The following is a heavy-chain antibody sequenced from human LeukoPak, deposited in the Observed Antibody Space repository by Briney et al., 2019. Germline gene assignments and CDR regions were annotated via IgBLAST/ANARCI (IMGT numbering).Heavy chain of an antibody. J-gene: IGHJ4*02. V-gene: IGHV3-30-3*01. CDR3: ARDGTVTTFAYYFDF. CDR1: GFTFSSNA. D-gene: IGHD4-17*01. CDR2: ISYDGSDK. Sequence: GGSLRLSCAASGFTFSSNAMHWVRQAPGKGLEWVAVISYDGSDKDYADSVKGRFTISRDNSKNTLYLQMDSLRAEDTAVYYCARDGTVTTFAYYFDFWGQGTLVTVSS.